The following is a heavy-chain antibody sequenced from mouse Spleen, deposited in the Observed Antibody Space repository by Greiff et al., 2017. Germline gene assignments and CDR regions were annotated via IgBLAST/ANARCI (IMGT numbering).Heavy chain of an antibody. V-gene: IGHV8-12*01. CDR3: ARKGIYYDLSYWYFDV. CDR1: GFSLSTSGMG. CDR2: IYWDDDK. J-gene: IGHJ1*01. Sequence: QVTLKVSGPGILQSSQTLSLTCSFSGFSLSTSGMGVSWIRQPSGKGLEWLAHIYWDDDKRYNPSLKSRLTISKDTSRNQVFLKITSVDTADTATYYCARKGIYYDLSYWYFDVWGAGTTVTVSS. D-gene: IGHD2-4*01.